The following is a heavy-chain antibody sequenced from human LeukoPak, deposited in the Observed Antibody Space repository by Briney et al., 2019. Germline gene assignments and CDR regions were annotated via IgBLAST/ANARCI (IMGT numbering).Heavy chain of an antibody. CDR3: ARTPHCSSTSCYVFDY. D-gene: IGHD2-2*01. CDR1: GDSISSGSYY. J-gene: IGHJ4*02. V-gene: IGHV4-61*02. CDR2: IYTSGST. Sequence: SQTLSLTCTVSGDSISSGSYYWSWIRQPAGRGLEWIGRIYTSGSTNYNPSLKSRVTMSVDTSKNQFSLKLSSVTAADTAVYYCARTPHCSSTSCYVFDYWGQGTLVTVSS.